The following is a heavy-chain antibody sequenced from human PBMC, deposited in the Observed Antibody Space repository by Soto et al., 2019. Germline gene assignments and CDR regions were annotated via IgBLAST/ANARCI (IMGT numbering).Heavy chain of an antibody. CDR1: GFSFGGHH. V-gene: IGHV3-33*01. J-gene: IGHJ4*02. CDR3: TTETNLSFDY. CDR2: IWYDGSQK. Sequence: SLRLSCAASGFSFGGHHMHWLRQAPGKGLEWVSIIWYDGSQKYYADAVKGRFTVSRDNSKNILYLQMDSLRVEDTAVYYCTTETNLSFDYWGQGALVPVSS.